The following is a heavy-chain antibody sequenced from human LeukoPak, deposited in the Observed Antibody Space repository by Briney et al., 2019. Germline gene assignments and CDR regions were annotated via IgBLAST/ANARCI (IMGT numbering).Heavy chain of an antibody. CDR2: IFYSGST. V-gene: IGHV4-31*03. D-gene: IGHD3-22*01. J-gene: IGHJ2*01. CDR1: GGSISSGAYY. Sequence: PSETLSLTCTVSGGSISSGAYYWSWIRQFPGRGLEWVGSIFYSGSTSYNPSLKSRVTVSIDTSKNQFSLKLSSVTAADTAVYYCARGSDYSDSGGCFFDLWGRGTLVTVSS. CDR3: ARGSDYSDSGGCFFDL.